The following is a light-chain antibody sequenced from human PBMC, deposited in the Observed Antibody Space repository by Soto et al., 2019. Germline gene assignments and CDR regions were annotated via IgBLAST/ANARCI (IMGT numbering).Light chain of an antibody. CDR1: QAVNQY. V-gene: IGKV1-33*01. CDR2: EVS. J-gene: IGKJ4*01. Sequence: DIQMTQSPSSLSASVGDTVIITCQATQAVNQYLNWYHQKPGKGPKLLIYEVSNLESGVPSRFSGSGSGTDFTFTISNLQTEDIATYFCQQYHSVPLTFGGGTKVHIK. CDR3: QQYHSVPLT.